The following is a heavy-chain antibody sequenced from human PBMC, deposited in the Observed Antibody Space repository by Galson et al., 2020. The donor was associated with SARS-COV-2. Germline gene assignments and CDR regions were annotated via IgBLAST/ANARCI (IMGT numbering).Heavy chain of an antibody. J-gene: IGHJ4*02. Sequence: GGSLRLSCAAFGFTFSDFYMTWIRQSPGKGLEWVSYIDPAGTSIYYADSVKGRFTISRDNAENLLYLQMSSLTAEDTAVYFCARGHWELDYWGQGAQVTVSS. CDR3: ARGHWELDY. CDR1: GFTFSDFY. CDR2: IDPAGTSI. D-gene: IGHD7-27*01. V-gene: IGHV3-11*01.